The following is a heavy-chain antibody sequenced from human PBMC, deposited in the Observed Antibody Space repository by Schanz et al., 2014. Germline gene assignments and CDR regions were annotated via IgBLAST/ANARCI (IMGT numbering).Heavy chain of an antibody. Sequence: EVQLLESGGGLVQPGGSLRLSCAASGFTFRGYAMSWVRQAPGKGLEWVSAISGGGGTTYYADSVKGRFTISRDNSKNTLYLQMNSLRAEDTAVYYCAKDRSWDYDSSGYFDYWGQGPLITVSS. J-gene: IGHJ4*02. D-gene: IGHD3-22*01. CDR3: AKDRSWDYDSSGYFDY. V-gene: IGHV3-23*01. CDR2: ISGGGGTT. CDR1: GFTFRGYA.